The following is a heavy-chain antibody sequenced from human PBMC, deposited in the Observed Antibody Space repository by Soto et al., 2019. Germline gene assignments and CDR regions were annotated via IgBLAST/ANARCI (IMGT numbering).Heavy chain of an antibody. CDR1: GFTFSSYS. J-gene: IGHJ4*02. CDR2: ISSSSSTI. Sequence: GGSLRLSCAASGFTFSSYSMNWVRQAPGKGLEWVSYISSSSSTIYYADSVKGRFTISRDNAKNSLYLQMNSLRDEDTAVYYCARDSFIVATISLHDYWGQGTLVTVSS. V-gene: IGHV3-48*02. CDR3: ARDSFIVATISLHDY. D-gene: IGHD5-12*01.